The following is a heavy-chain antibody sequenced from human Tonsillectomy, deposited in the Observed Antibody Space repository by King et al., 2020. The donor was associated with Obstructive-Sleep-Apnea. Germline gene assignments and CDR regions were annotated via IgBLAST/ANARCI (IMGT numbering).Heavy chain of an antibody. CDR3: PTDPGLVEAATGYYYYGMDV. Sequence: VQLVESGGGLVKPGGSLRLSCAASGFTFSNAWMSWVRQAPGKGLEWVGRIKNKSDGGTTDYAAPVKGRFTISRDDSKNTLYLQMNSLKTEDTAVYYCPTDPGLVEAATGYYYYGMDVWGQGTTVTVSS. CDR1: GFTFSNAW. J-gene: IGHJ6*02. CDR2: IKNKSDGGTT. V-gene: IGHV3-15*01. D-gene: IGHD2-15*01.